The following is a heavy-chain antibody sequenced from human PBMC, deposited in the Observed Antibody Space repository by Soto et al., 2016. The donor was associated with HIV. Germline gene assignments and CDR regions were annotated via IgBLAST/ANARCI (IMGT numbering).Heavy chain of an antibody. D-gene: IGHD6-13*01. V-gene: IGHV3-33*01. J-gene: IGHJ4*02. CDR3: ARDPNSSWYYFDY. CDR2: IWYDGSNK. CDR1: GFTFSSYG. Sequence: VQLVESGGGVVQPGRSLRLSCAASGFTFSSYGMHWVRQAPGKGLEWVAVIWYDGSNKYYADSVKGRFTISRDNSKNTLYLQMNSLRAEDTAVYYCARDPNSSWYYFDYWGQGTLVTVSS.